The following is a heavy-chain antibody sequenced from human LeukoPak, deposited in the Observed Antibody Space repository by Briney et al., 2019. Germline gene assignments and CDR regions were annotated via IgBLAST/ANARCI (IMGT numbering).Heavy chain of an antibody. J-gene: IGHJ4*02. CDR3: ARDCSSTSWAPYFDY. V-gene: IGHV3-7*03. Sequence: GGSLRLSCAASGFTFSSYWMSWVRQAPGKGLEWVANIKQDGSEKYYVDSVKGRFTISIDNAKNSLYLQMNSLRAEGTAVYYCARDCSSTSWAPYFDYWGQGTLVTVSS. CDR1: GFTFSSYW. CDR2: IKQDGSEK. D-gene: IGHD2-2*01.